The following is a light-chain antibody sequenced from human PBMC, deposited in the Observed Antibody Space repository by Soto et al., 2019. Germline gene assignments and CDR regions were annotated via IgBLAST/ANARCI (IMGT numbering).Light chain of an antibody. V-gene: IGKV1-27*01. CDR2: AAS. CDR3: QKYNSAPLT. Sequence: DIQMTQSPSSLSASVGDRVTISCRASQVISNYLAWYQQKPGKVPKLLIYAASTLQSGVPSRFSGSGSGTDFTLTISSLQPEDAASYYCQKYNSAPLTFAQGTKVEIK. CDR1: QVISNY. J-gene: IGKJ1*01.